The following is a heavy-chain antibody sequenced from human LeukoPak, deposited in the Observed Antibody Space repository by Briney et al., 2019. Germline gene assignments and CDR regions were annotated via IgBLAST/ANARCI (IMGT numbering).Heavy chain of an antibody. CDR3: ARARITMIPGWDY. CDR1: GYTFTGYY. V-gene: IGHV1-2*02. J-gene: IGHJ4*02. CDR2: INPNSGGT. D-gene: IGHD3-22*01. Sequence: GASVKVSCKASGYTFTGYYMHWVRQAPGQGLERMGWINPNSGGTNYAQKFQGRVTMTRDTSTSAAYMELSRLRSDDTAVYYCARARITMIPGWDYWGQGTLVTVSS.